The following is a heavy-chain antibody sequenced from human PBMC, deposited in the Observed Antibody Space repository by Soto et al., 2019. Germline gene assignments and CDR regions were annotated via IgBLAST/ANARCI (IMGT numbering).Heavy chain of an antibody. D-gene: IGHD1-26*01. Sequence: VQLQESGPGLVKPSETLSLTCTVSGASTSNYYWSWIRQPPGKGLGYLGDIHNSWSTNSNTSLKCRFIISLDTSRNPFSLKLSSVTAADTAVDYCVRLLLPTDAVDYWGQGTLVTVYS. CDR2: IHNSWST. V-gene: IGHV4-59*08. CDR1: GASTSNYY. CDR3: VRLLLPTDAVDY. J-gene: IGHJ4*02.